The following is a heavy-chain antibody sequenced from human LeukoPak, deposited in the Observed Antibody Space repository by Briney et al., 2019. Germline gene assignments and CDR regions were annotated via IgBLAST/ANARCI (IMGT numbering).Heavy chain of an antibody. V-gene: IGHV3-66*02. Sequence: GGSLRLSCAASGFTVSNNYMSWVRQAPGKGLEWVSVIYSGDNTYYVESVKGRFTISRDNSKNTLYLQMNSLRAEDTAVYYCARVKGTTTWSHWFDPWGQGTLVTVSS. CDR2: IYSGDNT. CDR3: ARVKGTTTWSHWFDP. D-gene: IGHD2-2*01. J-gene: IGHJ5*02. CDR1: GFTVSNNY.